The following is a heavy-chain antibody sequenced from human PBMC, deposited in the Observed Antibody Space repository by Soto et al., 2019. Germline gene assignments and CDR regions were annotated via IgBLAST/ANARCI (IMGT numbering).Heavy chain of an antibody. CDR2: ISAYNDNT. J-gene: IGHJ4*02. CDR3: ARDHTGWLVHCDY. D-gene: IGHD6-19*01. CDR1: GYTFTRYG. V-gene: IGHV1-18*01. Sequence: PGPSVKVSCKASGYTFTRYGISWVRQAPGQGLEWMGWISAYNDNTNYAQKFQGRVNMTTDTSTSTAYTELRSLRSDDKAVYYCARDHTGWLVHCDYWGQGTLVTVSS.